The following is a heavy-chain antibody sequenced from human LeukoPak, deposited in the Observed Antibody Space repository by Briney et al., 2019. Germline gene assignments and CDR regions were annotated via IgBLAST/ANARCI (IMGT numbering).Heavy chain of an antibody. Sequence: NTSETLSPTCTVSGGSTSSYYWSWIRQSPGKGLEWVGDVYNSGDTGKNPSLKSRVTILLDTSKNQFSLKLTSVSAADTAVYYCARRVDSNLNYGMDVWGQGTTVTVSS. V-gene: IGHV4-59*08. J-gene: IGHJ6*01. CDR2: VYNSGDT. CDR1: GGSTSSYY. CDR3: ARRVDSNLNYGMDV. D-gene: IGHD4-4*01.